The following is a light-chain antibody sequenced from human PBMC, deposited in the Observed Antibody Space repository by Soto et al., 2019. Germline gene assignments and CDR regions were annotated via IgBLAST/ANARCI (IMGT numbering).Light chain of an antibody. J-gene: IGLJ3*02. CDR1: SGSVSTSHF. CDR3: VLYVGSGIWV. CDR2: GTK. Sequence: QAVVTQEPSFPVSPGGTVTLTCGLSSGSVSTSHFPNWYQQTPGQPPRTLIYGTKTRSSGVPDRFSGSILGIRAALTITGAQADDESDYYCVLYVGSGIWVFGGGTKLTVL. V-gene: IGLV8-61*01.